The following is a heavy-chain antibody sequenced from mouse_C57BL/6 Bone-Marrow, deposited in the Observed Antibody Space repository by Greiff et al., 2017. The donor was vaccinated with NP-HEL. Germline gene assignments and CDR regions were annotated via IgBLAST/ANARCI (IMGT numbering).Heavy chain of an antibody. D-gene: IGHD4-1*01. J-gene: IGHJ2*01. V-gene: IGHV1-81*01. CDR3: AKGNNWDLDY. CDR1: GYTFTSYG. CDR2: IYPRSGNT. Sequence: VQRVESGAELARPGASVKLSCKASGYTFTSYGISWVKQRTGQGLEWIGEIYPRSGNTYYNEKFKGKATLTADKSSSTAYMELRSLTSEDSAVYFCAKGNNWDLDYWGQGTTLTVSS.